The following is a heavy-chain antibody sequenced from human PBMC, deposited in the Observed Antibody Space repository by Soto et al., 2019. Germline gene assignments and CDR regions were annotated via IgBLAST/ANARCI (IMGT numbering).Heavy chain of an antibody. CDR3: ARDRYCSGGSCYKSWFDP. Sequence: PSETLSLTCTVSGGSISSYCWSWIRQPPGKGLEWIGYIYYSGSTNYNPSLKSRVTISVDTSKNQFSLKLSSVTAADTAVYYCARDRYCSGGSCYKSWFDPWGQGTMVTVSS. J-gene: IGHJ5*02. V-gene: IGHV4-59*01. D-gene: IGHD2-15*01. CDR1: GGSISSYC. CDR2: IYYSGST.